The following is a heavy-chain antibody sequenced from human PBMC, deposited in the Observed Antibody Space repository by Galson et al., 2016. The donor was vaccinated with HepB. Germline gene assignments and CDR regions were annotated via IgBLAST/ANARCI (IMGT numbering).Heavy chain of an antibody. CDR1: GFTFSSYS. CDR2: ISSSSSYI. D-gene: IGHD4-17*01. V-gene: IGHV3-21*01. J-gene: IGHJ4*02. CDR3: ARAVSWDYGDYAGH. Sequence: SLRLSCAASGFTFSSYSMNWVRQAPGKGLEWVSCISSSSSYIYYGDSVKGRITISRDNAKNSLYLQMNSLRAEDTAVYYCARAVSWDYGDYAGHWGQGTLVTVSS.